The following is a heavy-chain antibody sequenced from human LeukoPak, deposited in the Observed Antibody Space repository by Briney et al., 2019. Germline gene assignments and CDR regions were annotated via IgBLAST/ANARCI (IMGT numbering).Heavy chain of an antibody. V-gene: IGHV3-48*03. D-gene: IGHD6-13*01. CDR3: ARDKAAAGTLFDY. J-gene: IGHJ4*02. CDR2: ITDSGRTI. CDR1: GFTFSTYE. Sequence: PGGSLRLSCAASGFTFSTYEMNWVRQAPGKGLEWVSYITDSGRTIYYADSVKGRFTISRDNAKNLLNLQMNSLRAEDTAFYYCARDKAAAGTLFDYWGQGALVTVSS.